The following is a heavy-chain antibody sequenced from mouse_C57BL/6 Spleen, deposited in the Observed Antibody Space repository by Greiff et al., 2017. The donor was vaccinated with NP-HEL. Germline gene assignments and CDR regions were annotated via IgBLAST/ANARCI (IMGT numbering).Heavy chain of an antibody. J-gene: IGHJ3*01. V-gene: IGHV5-6*01. CDR1: GFTFSSYG. CDR3: ARDGYPSWFAY. D-gene: IGHD2-3*01. CDR2: ISSGGSYT. Sequence: EVNLVESGGDLVKPGGSLKLSCAASGFTFSSYGMSWVRQTPDKRLEWVATISSGGSYTYYPDSVKGRFTISRDNAKNTLYLQMSSLKSEDTAMYYCARDGYPSWFAYWGQGTLVTVSA.